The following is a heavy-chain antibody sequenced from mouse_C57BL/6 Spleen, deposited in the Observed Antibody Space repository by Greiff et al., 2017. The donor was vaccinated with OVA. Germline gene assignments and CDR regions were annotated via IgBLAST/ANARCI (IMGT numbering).Heavy chain of an antibody. CDR3: ARKDYGSSSYYFDY. V-gene: IGHV5-9*01. D-gene: IGHD1-1*01. Sequence: DVKLVESGGGLVKPGGSLKLSCAASGFTFSSYTMSWVRQTPEKRLEWVATISGGGGNTYYPDSVKGRFTISRDNAKNTLYLQMSSLRSEYTALYYCARKDYGSSSYYFDYWGQGTTLTVSS. J-gene: IGHJ2*01. CDR1: GFTFSSYT. CDR2: ISGGGGNT.